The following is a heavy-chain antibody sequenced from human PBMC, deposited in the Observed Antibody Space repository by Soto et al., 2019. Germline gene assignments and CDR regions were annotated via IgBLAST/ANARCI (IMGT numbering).Heavy chain of an antibody. J-gene: IGHJ4*02. CDR3: ARDSSGWYTY. Sequence: SETLSLTCTVSGGSITTYYWSWIRQAPGKGLEWIGNIYHSGLTDYNTSLRSRVTVSMDTSKNQFSLTLRSVTAADTAIYYCARDSSGWYTYWGPGTLVTVSS. V-gene: IGHV4-59*01. CDR1: GGSITTYY. D-gene: IGHD6-19*01. CDR2: IYHSGLT.